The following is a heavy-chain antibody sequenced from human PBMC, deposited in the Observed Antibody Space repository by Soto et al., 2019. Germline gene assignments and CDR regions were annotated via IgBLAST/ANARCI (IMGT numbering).Heavy chain of an antibody. J-gene: IGHJ6*03. CDR2: IYYSGST. D-gene: IGHD5-18*01. V-gene: IGHV4-31*03. CDR3: ARDRSYGKKPYYYYMDV. Sequence: SETLSLTCTVSGGSISSGGYYWSWIRHHPGKGLEWIGYIYYSGSTYYNPSLKSRVTISVDTSKNQFSLKLSSVTAADTAVYYCARDRSYGKKPYYYYMDVWGKGTTVTVSS. CDR1: GGSISSGGYY.